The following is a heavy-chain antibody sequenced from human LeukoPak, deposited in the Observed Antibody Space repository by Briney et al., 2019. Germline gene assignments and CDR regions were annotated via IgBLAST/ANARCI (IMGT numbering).Heavy chain of an antibody. CDR2: IKQGGGEK. Sequence: GGSLRLSCAASGFTFSSYWICCVRQAPGKGLEWVANIKQGGGEKYYVDSVKGRFTISRDNAKNSLYLQMNSLRAEDTAVDYCARGENSDLWSGFYTHFDYWGQGTLVTVSS. V-gene: IGHV3-7*01. CDR1: GFTFSSYW. D-gene: IGHD3-3*01. J-gene: IGHJ4*02. CDR3: ARGENSDLWSGFYTHFDY.